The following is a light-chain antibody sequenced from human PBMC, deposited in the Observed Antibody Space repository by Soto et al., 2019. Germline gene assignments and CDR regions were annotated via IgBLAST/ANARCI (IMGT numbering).Light chain of an antibody. J-gene: IGKJ1*01. CDR3: QQYNSYPWT. V-gene: IGKV1-5*03. CDR2: KAS. Sequence: DIQMTQSPSTLSASVGDRVTITCRASQSISSWLAWYQQKPGKAPKLLIYKASSLKSGVSSRFSGSGSGTECTLTISSLQPDDFATYYCQQYNSYPWTFGQGTKVDIK. CDR1: QSISSW.